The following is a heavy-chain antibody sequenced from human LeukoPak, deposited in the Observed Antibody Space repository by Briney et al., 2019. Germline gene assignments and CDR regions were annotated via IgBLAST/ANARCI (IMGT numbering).Heavy chain of an antibody. D-gene: IGHD2-15*01. CDR3: AKDIDIYSPLPDAFDI. CDR1: GFTFSSYA. J-gene: IGHJ3*02. V-gene: IGHV3-23*01. Sequence: GGSLRLSCAASGFTFSSYAMSWVRQAPGKGLQWVSGISASGGSTHHADSVKGRFTISRDNSKNTLYLQMNSLGAEDTAVYYCAKDIDIYSPLPDAFDICGQGTMVTVSS. CDR2: ISASGGST.